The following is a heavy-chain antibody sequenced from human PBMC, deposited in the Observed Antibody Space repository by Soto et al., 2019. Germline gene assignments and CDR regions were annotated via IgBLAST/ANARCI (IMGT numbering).Heavy chain of an antibody. Sequence: QVQLVQSGAEMREPGSSVKVSCKASGGTFSSSAINWLRQAPGQGPEWMGGIIPTFGTANYIEKFRGRVTITSDTSTSTAYMEVSSLTSEDTAMYFCARSVTARHRGFHIWGQGTMVTVSS. CDR2: IIPTFGTA. V-gene: IGHV1-69*06. CDR1: GGTFSSSA. CDR3: ARSVTARHRGFHI. J-gene: IGHJ3*02. D-gene: IGHD2-21*02.